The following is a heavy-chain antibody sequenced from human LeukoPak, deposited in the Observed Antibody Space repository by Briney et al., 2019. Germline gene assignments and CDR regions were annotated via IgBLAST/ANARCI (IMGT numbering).Heavy chain of an antibody. CDR3: AKPHPYCSSTSCSLND. J-gene: IGHJ4*02. V-gene: IGHV3-30*18. Sequence: GGSLRLSCAVSGFTFSSYGMHWVRQAPGKGLEWVAVISYDGSNKYYADSVKGRFTISRDNSKNTLYLQMNSLRAEDTAVYYCAKPHPYCSSTSCSLNDWGQGTLVTVSS. CDR2: ISYDGSNK. CDR1: GFTFSSYG. D-gene: IGHD2-2*01.